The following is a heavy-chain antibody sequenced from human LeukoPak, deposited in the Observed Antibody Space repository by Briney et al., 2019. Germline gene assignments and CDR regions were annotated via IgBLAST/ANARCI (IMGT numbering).Heavy chain of an antibody. V-gene: IGHV3-23*01. CDR2: ISGSGGST. CDR3: ATDPVYSSSSG. Sequence: GGSLRLSCAASGFTFSSYVMSWVRQAPGKGLEWVSAISGSGGSTYYADSVKGRFTISRDNSKNTLYLQMNSLRAEDTAVYYCATDPVYSSSSGWGQGTLVTVSS. CDR1: GFTFSSYV. J-gene: IGHJ4*02. D-gene: IGHD6-6*01.